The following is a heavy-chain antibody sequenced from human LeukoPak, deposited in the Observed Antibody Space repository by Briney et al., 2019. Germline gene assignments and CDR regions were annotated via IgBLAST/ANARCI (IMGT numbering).Heavy chain of an antibody. CDR3: AKNYRWLDSFDY. D-gene: IGHD6-19*01. Sequence: GGSLRLSCAASGFIFSNNAMSWVRQAPGKGLEWVSGISGRSSTTYYADSVKGRFTISRDNSKNTLYLQMNSLRADDTAVYYCAKNYRWLDSFDYWGQGTLVTVSS. CDR1: GFIFSNNA. J-gene: IGHJ4*02. CDR2: ISGRSSTT. V-gene: IGHV3-23*01.